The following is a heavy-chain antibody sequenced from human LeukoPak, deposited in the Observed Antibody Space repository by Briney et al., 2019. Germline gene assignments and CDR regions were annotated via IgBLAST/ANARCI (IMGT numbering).Heavy chain of an antibody. J-gene: IGHJ4*02. CDR1: GFTFSSYA. CDR3: ARMWQQLPQGGYDY. Sequence: GGSLRLSCAASGFTFSSYAMHWVRQAPGKGLEWVAVISYDGSNKYYADSVKGRFTISRDNSKNTLYLQMNSLRAEDTAVYYCARMWQQLPQGGYDYWGQGTLSPSPQ. CDR2: ISYDGSNK. V-gene: IGHV3-30-3*01. D-gene: IGHD6-13*01.